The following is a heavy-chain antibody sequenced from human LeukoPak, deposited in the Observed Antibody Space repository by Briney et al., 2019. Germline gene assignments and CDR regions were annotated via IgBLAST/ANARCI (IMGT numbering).Heavy chain of an antibody. Sequence: HPGGSLRLSCTASGFTFGDYAMSWFRQAPGKGLEWVGFIRSKAYGGTTEYAASVKGRFTISRDDSKSIAYLQMNSLKTEDTAVYYCTRVGPSGWGLRYSSTDYWGQGTLVTVSS. CDR3: TRVGPSGWGLRYSSTDY. CDR2: IRSKAYGGTT. D-gene: IGHD6-13*01. CDR1: GFTFGDYA. J-gene: IGHJ4*02. V-gene: IGHV3-49*03.